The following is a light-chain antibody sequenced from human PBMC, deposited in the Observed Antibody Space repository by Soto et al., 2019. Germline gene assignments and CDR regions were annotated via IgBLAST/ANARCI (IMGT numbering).Light chain of an antibody. CDR3: QQYNHWPPYT. CDR2: GAS. J-gene: IGKJ2*01. V-gene: IGKV3-15*01. CDR1: QSVNVN. Sequence: EVVLTQSPATLSLSPGERATLSCRASQSVNVNLAWHQQKPGQAPRLLIYGASTRAAGVLARFTGSGSGTEFTLTISSLQSDDFAVYYCQQYNHWPPYTFGQGTKLEIK.